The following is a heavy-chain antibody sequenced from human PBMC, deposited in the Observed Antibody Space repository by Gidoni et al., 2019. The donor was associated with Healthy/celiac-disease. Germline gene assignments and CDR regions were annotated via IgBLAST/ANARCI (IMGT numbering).Heavy chain of an antibody. J-gene: IGHJ4*02. CDR1: GGSISSYY. CDR2: IYYSGST. V-gene: IGHV4-59*08. D-gene: IGHD3-10*01. CDR3: ARHFFYGSGSYPPGFDY. Sequence: VKPSETLSLTCTVSGGSISSYYWSWIRQPPGKGLEWIGYIYYSGSTNYNPSLKSRVTISVDTSKNQFSLKLSSVTAADTAVYYCARHFFYGSGSYPPGFDYWGQGTLVTVSS.